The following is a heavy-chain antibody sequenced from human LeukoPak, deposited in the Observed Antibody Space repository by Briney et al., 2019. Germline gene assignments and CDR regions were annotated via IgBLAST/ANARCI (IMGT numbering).Heavy chain of an antibody. CDR2: IYYTGST. D-gene: IGHD3-22*01. CDR3: ARRTYYYDSSGYYYYYMDV. J-gene: IGHJ6*03. CDR1: GGSISSYY. Sequence: SETLSLTCTASGGSISSYYWSWIRQPPGKGLEWIGYIYYTGSTNYNPSLKSRVTISVDTSKNQFSLNLSSVTAADTAVYFCARRTYYYDSSGYYYYYMDVWGKGTTVTVSS. V-gene: IGHV4-59*08.